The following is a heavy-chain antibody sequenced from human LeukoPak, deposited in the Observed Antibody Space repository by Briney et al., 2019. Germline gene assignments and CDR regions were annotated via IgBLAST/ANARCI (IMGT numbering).Heavy chain of an antibody. CDR1: GYTFTGYY. J-gene: IGHJ4*02. CDR3: ATARHIVVVPFDY. CDR2: INPNSGGT. D-gene: IGHD2-15*01. V-gene: IGHV1-2*02. Sequence: ASVKVSCKASGYTFTGYYMHWVRQATGQGLEWMGWINPNSGGTNYAQKFQGRVTMTRDTSISTAYMELSRLRSDDTAVYYCATARHIVVVPFDYWGQGTLVTVSS.